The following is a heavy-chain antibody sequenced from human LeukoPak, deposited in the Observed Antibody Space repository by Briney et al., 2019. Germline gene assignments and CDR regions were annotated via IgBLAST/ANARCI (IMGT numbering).Heavy chain of an antibody. D-gene: IGHD1-14*01. J-gene: IGHJ4*02. CDR2: IYYSGST. CDR1: GGSISSSSYY. Sequence: SETLSLTCTVSGGSISSSSYYWGWIRQPPGKGLEWIGSIYYSGSTYYNPSLKSRVTISVDTSKNQFSLKLSSVTAADTAVYYCARGPHVNTGDYWGQGTLVTVSS. V-gene: IGHV4-39*07. CDR3: ARGPHVNTGDY.